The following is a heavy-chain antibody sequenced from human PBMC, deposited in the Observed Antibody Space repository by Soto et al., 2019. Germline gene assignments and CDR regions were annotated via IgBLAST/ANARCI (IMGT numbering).Heavy chain of an antibody. CDR1: GYTFTTYD. CDR3: VRGLEWLRNY. J-gene: IGHJ4*02. Sequence: QVQLVQSGAEVKKPGASVKVSCKATGYTFTTYDINWVRQATGQGLEWMGWMNPNSGDTGYAQKFQGRVTMTRDTSISTAYMELRTLTSEDTAVYYCVRGLEWLRNYWGQGTLVTVSS. V-gene: IGHV1-8*01. CDR2: MNPNSGDT. D-gene: IGHD5-12*01.